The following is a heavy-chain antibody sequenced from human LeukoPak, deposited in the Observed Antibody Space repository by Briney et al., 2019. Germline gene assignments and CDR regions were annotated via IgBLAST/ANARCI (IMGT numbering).Heavy chain of an antibody. CDR1: GFTFSDYY. V-gene: IGHV3-49*04. CDR3: SRADYYGSGSPISFDV. D-gene: IGHD3-10*01. J-gene: IGHJ6*04. Sequence: GGSLRLSCAASGFTFSDYYMSWVRQAPGKGLEWVSFIRSNAYGATTEYAASVKGRFTISRDDSKSIAYPQMNSLKTEVTAVYYCSRADYYGSGSPISFDVWGKGTTVTLSS. CDR2: IRSNAYGATT.